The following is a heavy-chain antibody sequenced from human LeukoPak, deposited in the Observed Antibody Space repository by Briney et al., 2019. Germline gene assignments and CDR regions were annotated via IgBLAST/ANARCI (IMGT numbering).Heavy chain of an antibody. Sequence: PGGSLRLSCVASAFTFSNYAMSWVRQAPGKGLEWVSVISGSGESTYYADSVKGRFTISRDNSKNTLYLQMNSLRAEDTAVYYCAKDTSYGTVRGFGDCWGQGTLVTVSS. D-gene: IGHD2/OR15-2a*01. CDR1: AFTFSNYA. V-gene: IGHV3-23*01. J-gene: IGHJ4*02. CDR3: AKDTSYGTVRGFGDC. CDR2: ISGSGEST.